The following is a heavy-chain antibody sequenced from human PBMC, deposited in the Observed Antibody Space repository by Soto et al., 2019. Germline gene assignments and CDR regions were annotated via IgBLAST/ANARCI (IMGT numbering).Heavy chain of an antibody. J-gene: IGHJ4*02. V-gene: IGHV4-30-4*01. Sequence: QVQLQESGPGLVKPSQTLSLTCTVSGGSISSGDYYWSWIRQPPGKGLEWIGYIYYSGSTYYNPSLESRVTITVDTSKNQLSLKLSSVTDADTAVYYCARVRPSGYDIHWGQGTLVTVSS. D-gene: IGHD5-12*01. CDR3: ARVRPSGYDIH. CDR2: IYYSGST. CDR1: GGSISSGDYY.